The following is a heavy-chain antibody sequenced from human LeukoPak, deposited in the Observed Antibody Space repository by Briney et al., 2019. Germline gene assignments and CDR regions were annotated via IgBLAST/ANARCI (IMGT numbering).Heavy chain of an antibody. CDR2: IKQDGSEK. J-gene: IGHJ4*02. CDR3: ARDTSGGWYGLIDY. D-gene: IGHD6-19*01. V-gene: IGHV3-7*01. Sequence: GGSLRLSCEASGFTFTSFWMSWVRQAPGKGLEWVANIKQDGSEKYYVDPVKGRFTISRDNAKNSLYLQMNSPRAEDTAVYYCARDTSGGWYGLIDYWGQGTPVTVSS. CDR1: GFTFTSFW.